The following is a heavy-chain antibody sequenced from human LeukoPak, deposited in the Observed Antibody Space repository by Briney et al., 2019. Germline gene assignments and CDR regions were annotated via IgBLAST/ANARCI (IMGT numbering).Heavy chain of an antibody. V-gene: IGHV4-34*01. CDR3: ARVKNSDYDQYYFDY. CDR2: INHSGST. Sequence: SETLSLTCAVYGGSFSGYYWSWIRQPPGRGLEWIGEINHSGSTNYNPSFKSRVTISVDTSKNQFSLKLSSVTAADTAVYYCARVKNSDYDQYYFDYWGQGTLVTVSS. J-gene: IGHJ4*02. D-gene: IGHD5-12*01. CDR1: GGSFSGYY.